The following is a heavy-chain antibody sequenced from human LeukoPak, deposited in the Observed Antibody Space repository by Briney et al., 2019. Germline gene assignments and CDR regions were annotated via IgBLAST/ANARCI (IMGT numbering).Heavy chain of an antibody. J-gene: IGHJ4*02. Sequence: PSETLSLTCTVSGGSISSSSYYWGWIRQPPGKGLEWIGSIYYSGSTYYNPSLKSRVTISVDTSKNQFSLQLNSVTPEDTAVYYCARSYSGYIDYWGQGTLVTVSS. V-gene: IGHV4-39*01. D-gene: IGHD1-26*01. CDR1: GGSISSSSYY. CDR3: ARSYSGYIDY. CDR2: IYYSGST.